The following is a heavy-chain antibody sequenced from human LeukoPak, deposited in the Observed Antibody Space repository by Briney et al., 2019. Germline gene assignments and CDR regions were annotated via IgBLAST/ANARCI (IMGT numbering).Heavy chain of an antibody. CDR1: GYTFDNFY. CDR3: ARDEGSTYNQLDY. D-gene: IGHD1-14*01. CDR2: INGNDGST. J-gene: IGHJ4*02. Sequence: ASVKVSCKASGYTFDNFYIHWVRQAPGKGPEWMGWINGNDGSTNYAQKFQGRVTMTRVTAISTVYMDLSGLRPDDTATYYCARDEGSTYNQLDYWGQGTLVTVSS. V-gene: IGHV1-2*02.